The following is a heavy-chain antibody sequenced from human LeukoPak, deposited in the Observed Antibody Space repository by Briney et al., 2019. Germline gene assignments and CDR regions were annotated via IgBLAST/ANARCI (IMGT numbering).Heavy chain of an antibody. V-gene: IGHV4-34*01. CDR1: GGSFSGYY. Sequence: SETLSLTCAAYGGSFSGYYWSWIRQPPGKGLEWIGEINHSGSTNYNPSLKSRVTTSVDTSKNQFSLKLSSVTAADTAVYYCARVARKRGYSYGSLDYWGQGTLVTVSS. J-gene: IGHJ4*02. CDR3: ARVARKRGYSYGSLDY. D-gene: IGHD5-18*01. CDR2: INHSGST.